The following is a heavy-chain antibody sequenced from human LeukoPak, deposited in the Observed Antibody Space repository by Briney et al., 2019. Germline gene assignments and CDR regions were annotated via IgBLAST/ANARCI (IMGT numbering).Heavy chain of an antibody. CDR1: GESFSGYY. D-gene: IGHD3-10*01. CDR3: ARESLLLWFGELFPNYYYYMDV. V-gene: IGHV4-34*01. CDR2: IYYSGST. Sequence: SETLSLTCAVYGESFSGYYWSWIRQPPGKGLEWIGSIYYSGSTYYNPSLKSRVTISVDTSKNQFSLKLSSVTAADTAVYYCARESLLLWFGELFPNYYYYMDVWGKGTTVTISS. J-gene: IGHJ6*03.